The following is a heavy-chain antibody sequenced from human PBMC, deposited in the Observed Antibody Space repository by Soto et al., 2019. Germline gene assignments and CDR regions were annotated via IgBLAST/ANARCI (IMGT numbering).Heavy chain of an antibody. Sequence: SETLSLTCTVSGGSISSYYWSWIRQPPGKGLEWIGYIYYSGSTNYNPSLKSRVTISVDTSKNQFSLKLSSVTAADTAVYYCARNKYDILTGSRRHSDAFDIWGQGTMVTVAS. V-gene: IGHV4-59*01. CDR3: ARNKYDILTGSRRHSDAFDI. CDR1: GGSISSYY. D-gene: IGHD3-9*01. CDR2: IYYSGST. J-gene: IGHJ3*02.